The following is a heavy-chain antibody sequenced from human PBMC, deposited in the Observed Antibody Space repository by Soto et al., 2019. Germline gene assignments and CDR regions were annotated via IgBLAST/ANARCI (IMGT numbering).Heavy chain of an antibody. V-gene: IGHV4-34*01. CDR1: GESYSGYY. CDR3: ARDKITGLFDY. Sequence: QVQLQQWGAGLLKPSETLSLTCAVYGESYSGYYWTWIRQPPGTGLEWIGEMNHSGSTNYNPSLKSRVTISVDTPKNQFSLKLTSVTAADTAVYYCARDKITGLFDYWGQGTLVTVSS. D-gene: IGHD2-8*02. J-gene: IGHJ4*02. CDR2: MNHSGST.